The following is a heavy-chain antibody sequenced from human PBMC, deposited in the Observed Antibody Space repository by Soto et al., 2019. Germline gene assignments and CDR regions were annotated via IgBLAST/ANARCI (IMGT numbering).Heavy chain of an antibody. V-gene: IGHV1-69*02. J-gene: IGHJ6*03. CDR3: ARGRTPMTTVTTGYYYYYMDV. CDR2: IIPILGIA. D-gene: IGHD4-17*01. CDR1: GGTFSSYT. Sequence: ASVKVSCKASGGTFSSYTISWVRQAPGQGLEWMGRIIPILGIANYAQKFQGRVTITADKSTSTAYMELSSLRSEDTAVYYCARGRTPMTTVTTGYYYYYMDVWGKGTTVTVS.